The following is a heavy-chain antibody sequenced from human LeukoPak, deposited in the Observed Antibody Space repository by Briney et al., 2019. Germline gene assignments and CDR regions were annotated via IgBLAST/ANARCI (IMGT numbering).Heavy chain of an antibody. V-gene: IGHV3-30*02. CDR2: IRYDGSNK. D-gene: IGHD3-16*01. J-gene: IGHJ4*02. CDR1: GFTFSSYG. CDR3: AKVNGYGWYFDY. Sequence: GGSLRLSCAASGFTFSSYGMHWVRQAPGKGLEWVAFIRYDGSNKYYADSVKGRFTISRDNSKNTLYLQMNGLRAEDTAVYYCAKVNGYGWYFDYWGQGTLVTVSS.